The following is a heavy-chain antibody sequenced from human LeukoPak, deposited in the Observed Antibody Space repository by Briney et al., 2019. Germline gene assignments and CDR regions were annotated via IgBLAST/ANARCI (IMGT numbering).Heavy chain of an antibody. CDR2: IYYSGGT. D-gene: IGHD6-13*01. CDR1: GDSISDGDYY. V-gene: IGHV4-30-4*01. J-gene: IGHJ4*02. Sequence: SQTLSHTCTVSGDSISDGDYYWSWIRQPPGKGLEWLGYIYYSGGTYYNPSLKSRLTISVDTSRNQFSLKLSSVTAADTAVYYCARAWTSAGRFDFWGQGTLVPVSS. CDR3: ARAWTSAGRFDF.